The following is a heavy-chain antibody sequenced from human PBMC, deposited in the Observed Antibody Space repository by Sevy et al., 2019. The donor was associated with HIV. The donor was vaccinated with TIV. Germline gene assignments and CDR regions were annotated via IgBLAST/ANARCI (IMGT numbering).Heavy chain of an antibody. J-gene: IGHJ4*02. D-gene: IGHD1-7*01. CDR2: ISSGTTHR. CDR1: GFIFSDYY. Sequence: GGSLRLSCAASGFIFSDYYMSWIRQSPGKGLEWVSDISSGTTHRKYADSVKGRFTISRDNAKNSLYLQMNSLTVEDTAVYYCARDRRNYSGQYFDFWSQGTLVTVSS. V-gene: IGHV3-11*06. CDR3: ARDRRNYSGQYFDF.